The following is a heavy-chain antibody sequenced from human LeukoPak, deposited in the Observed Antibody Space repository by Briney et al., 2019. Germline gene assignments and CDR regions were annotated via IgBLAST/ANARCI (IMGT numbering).Heavy chain of an antibody. Sequence: SETLSLTCTVSGGSISSYYWSWIRQPPGKGLEWIGYIYYSGSTNYNPSLKSRVTISVDTSKNQFSLKLSSVTAADTAVYYCARREWIQRSFDYWGQGTLVTVSS. CDR3: ARREWIQRSFDY. J-gene: IGHJ4*02. V-gene: IGHV4-59*08. CDR2: IYYSGST. D-gene: IGHD5-18*01. CDR1: GGSISSYY.